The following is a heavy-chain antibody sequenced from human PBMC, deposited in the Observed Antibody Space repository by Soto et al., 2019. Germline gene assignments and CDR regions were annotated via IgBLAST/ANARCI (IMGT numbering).Heavy chain of an antibody. CDR1: GFTFSSSA. Sequence: PVGSLRPSCAASGFTASGFTFSSSAMSWCRQAPGKGLEWVSALDGSGGATYYADSVKGRFTISRDNSKNTLYLQMNSLRAEDTAVYYCARAPVCGTSCYTASFDYWGQGTLVTVSS. J-gene: IGHJ4*02. V-gene: IGHV3-23*01. D-gene: IGHD2-2*02. CDR3: ARAPVCGTSCYTASFDY. CDR2: LDGSGGAT.